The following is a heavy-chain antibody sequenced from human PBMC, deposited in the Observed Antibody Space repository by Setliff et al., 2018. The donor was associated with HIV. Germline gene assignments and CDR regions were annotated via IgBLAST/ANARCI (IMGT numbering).Heavy chain of an antibody. V-gene: IGHV1-18*01. Sequence: ASVKVSCKASGYTFSSYGISWVRQAPGQGLEWMGWISPSNGYTDYAQKFRDRVTLTTDTSTSTAYMEIKSLTSDDTDMYYCTTRDDDNGACDVFDVWGLVTMVTVSS. CDR2: ISPSNGYT. CDR3: TTRDDDNGACDVFDV. CDR1: GYTFSSYG. J-gene: IGHJ3*01. D-gene: IGHD1-1*01.